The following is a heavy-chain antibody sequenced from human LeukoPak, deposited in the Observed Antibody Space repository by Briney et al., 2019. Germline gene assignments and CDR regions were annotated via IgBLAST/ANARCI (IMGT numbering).Heavy chain of an antibody. V-gene: IGHV3-23*01. CDR1: GFTFSSYV. Sequence: GGSLRLSCAASGFTFSSYVMSWVRQAPGKVLEWVSGISGRGGSTYYADSVKGRFTISRDNSKNTLYLQMNSLRAEDTAVYYCARRMLFDLDAFVICGEGTMVSVSS. J-gene: IGHJ3*02. CDR3: ARRMLFDLDAFVI. D-gene: IGHD2-21*01. CDR2: ISGRGGST.